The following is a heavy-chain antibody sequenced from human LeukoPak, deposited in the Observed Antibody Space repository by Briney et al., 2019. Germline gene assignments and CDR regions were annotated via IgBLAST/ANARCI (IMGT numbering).Heavy chain of an antibody. Sequence: PGGSLRLSCAASGFTFSSYWMSWVRQAPGKGLEWVANIKQDGSEKYYVDSVKGRFTISRDNAKNSLYLQMNSLRAEDTAVYYCAKDLGSSWHLGYYFDYWGQGTLVTVSS. J-gene: IGHJ4*02. CDR3: AKDLGSSWHLGYYFDY. V-gene: IGHV3-7*03. D-gene: IGHD6-13*01. CDR1: GFTFSSYW. CDR2: IKQDGSEK.